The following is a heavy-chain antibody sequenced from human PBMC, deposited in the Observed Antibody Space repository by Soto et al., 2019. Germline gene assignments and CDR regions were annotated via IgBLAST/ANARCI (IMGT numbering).Heavy chain of an antibody. Sequence: ASVKVSCKASGYTFTGFYMHWVRQAPGQGLEWMGRINPDSGDTDHAQKFQGRVTMTRNTSISTAYMELTRLTSDDTAVYYCAFSVGVSYPYRAFDYWGQGTPVTVSS. CDR2: INPDSGDT. V-gene: IGHV1-2*06. D-gene: IGHD2-2*01. J-gene: IGHJ4*02. CDR3: AFSVGVSYPYRAFDY. CDR1: GYTFTGFY.